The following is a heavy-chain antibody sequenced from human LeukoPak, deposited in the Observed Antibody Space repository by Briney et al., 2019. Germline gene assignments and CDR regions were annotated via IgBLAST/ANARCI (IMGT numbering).Heavy chain of an antibody. CDR1: GFTFSTHA. V-gene: IGHV3-23*01. CDR2: ISGDVQTT. D-gene: IGHD3-3*01. Sequence: GGSLRLSCEASGFTFSTHAMNWIRQTPGKGLEWLSVISGDVQTTTYASSVKGRLTISRDNSKNTLYLEMNSLRVEDTAIYYCAKDGYYSSANHFARLHFDLWGRGTRVTVSS. J-gene: IGHJ2*01. CDR3: AKDGYYSSANHFARLHFDL.